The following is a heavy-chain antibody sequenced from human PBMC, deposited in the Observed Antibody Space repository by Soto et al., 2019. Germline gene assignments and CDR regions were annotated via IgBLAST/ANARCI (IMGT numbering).Heavy chain of an antibody. CDR1: NGSIGRYY. Sequence: VPLSLTCFIRNGSIGRYYCSRIWAPTGKGLEWIGYMYNTGSTVYNPSFKSRVTISVDTSKNQFSLKLNSVTAADTAVYYCARDLWGYCGTDCYPLDVWGQGTTVTVS. V-gene: IGHV4-59*01. D-gene: IGHD2-21*02. CDR2: MYNTGST. J-gene: IGHJ6*02. CDR3: ARDLWGYCGTDCYPLDV.